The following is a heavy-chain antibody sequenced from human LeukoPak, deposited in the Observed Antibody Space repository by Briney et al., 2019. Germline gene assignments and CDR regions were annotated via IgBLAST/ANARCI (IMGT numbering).Heavy chain of an antibody. CDR1: GFTFSSYS. CDR3: ARGAPRAYCSTTSCWGAFDI. V-gene: IGHV3-48*01. D-gene: IGHD2-2*01. Sequence: GGSLRLSCAASGFTFSSYSMNWVRQAPGKGLEWVSYITSSSSTIYYADSVKGRFTISRDNAKNSLYLQMNGPRGEDTAVYYCARGAPRAYCSTTSCWGAFDIWGQGTMVTVSS. J-gene: IGHJ3*02. CDR2: ITSSSSTI.